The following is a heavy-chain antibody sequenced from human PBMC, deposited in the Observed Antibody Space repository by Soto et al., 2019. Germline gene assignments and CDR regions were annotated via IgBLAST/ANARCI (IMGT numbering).Heavy chain of an antibody. V-gene: IGHV4-59*01. CDR3: AIGLLNYYYYYMDV. D-gene: IGHD1-26*01. J-gene: IGHJ6*03. CDR2: IYYSGST. CDR1: GGSISSYY. Sequence: PSETLSLTCTVSGGSISSYYWSWIRQPPGKGLEWIGYIYYSGSTNYNPSLKSRVTISVDTSKNQFSLKLSSVTAADTAVYYCAIGLLNYYYYYMDVWGKGTTVPVSS.